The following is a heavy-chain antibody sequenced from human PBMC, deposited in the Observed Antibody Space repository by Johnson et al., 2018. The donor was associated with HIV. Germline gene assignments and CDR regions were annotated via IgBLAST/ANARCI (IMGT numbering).Heavy chain of an antibody. Sequence: QVQLVESGGGVVKPGRSLRLSCAASGFTFSTCPMLWVRQATGKGLEWVAVISYDGSNKYYADSVKGRFTISRDNSKNTLYLQMNSLRAEDTAVYYCATVRERAFDIWGQGTMVTVSS. J-gene: IGHJ3*02. CDR3: ATVRERAFDI. CDR1: GFTFSTCP. V-gene: IGHV3-30*14. CDR2: ISYDGSNK. D-gene: IGHD3-10*01.